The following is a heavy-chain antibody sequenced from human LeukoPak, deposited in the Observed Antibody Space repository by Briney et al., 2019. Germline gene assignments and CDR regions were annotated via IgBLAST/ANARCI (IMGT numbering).Heavy chain of an antibody. CDR3: AKDVKAVAGIVVFDR. V-gene: IGHV3-48*03. CDR2: ISSSGSTV. CDR1: GFTFSSYE. D-gene: IGHD6-19*01. Sequence: GGSLRLSCAASGFTFSSYEMNWVRQAPGKGLEWVSYISSSGSTVYYADSVKGRFTISRDNSKNSLYLQMNNLRTEDTALYFCAKDVKAVAGIVVFDRWGQGTMVPVSS. J-gene: IGHJ3*01.